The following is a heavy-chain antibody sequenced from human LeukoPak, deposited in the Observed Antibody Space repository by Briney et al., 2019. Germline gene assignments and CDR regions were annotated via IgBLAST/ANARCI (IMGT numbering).Heavy chain of an antibody. V-gene: IGHV4-59*01. D-gene: IGHD4-11*01. CDR1: GCTISTDD. Sequence: SETLTLTCTASGCTISTDDLSWIRQPPGKGLEWVGYIYYSGRTFYNPSLKSRVTMSVDTSKNQFSLKLSSVTAADTAIYYCARGFYSPAYWGQGTLVTVSS. CDR2: IYYSGRT. CDR3: ARGFYSPAY. J-gene: IGHJ4*02.